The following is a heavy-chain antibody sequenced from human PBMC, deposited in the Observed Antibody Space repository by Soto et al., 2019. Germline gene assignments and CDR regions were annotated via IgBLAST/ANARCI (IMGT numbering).Heavy chain of an antibody. CDR3: APGPVEGEGATYY. D-gene: IGHD1-26*01. J-gene: IGHJ4*02. CDR2: MNPDNGNT. Sequence: QVQLVQSGAEVKKPGASVKVSCKASGYIFTVYDINCVRQATGQGLEWVGWMNPDNGNTGYAQKFQGRVTMTRYTSIRTAYLDLSSLRPEDTAVYYCAPGPVEGEGATYYWGQGTLVTVSA. CDR1: GYIFTVYD. V-gene: IGHV1-8*01.